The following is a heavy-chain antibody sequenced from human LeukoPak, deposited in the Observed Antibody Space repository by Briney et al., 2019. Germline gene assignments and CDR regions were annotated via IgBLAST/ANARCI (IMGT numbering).Heavy chain of an antibody. CDR2: IYSGGST. Sequence: PGGSLRLSCAASGFTVSSNYMSWVRQAPGKGLEWVSVIYSGGSTYYADSVKGRFTISRDNSKNTLYLQMNSLRAEVTAVYYCARTNWVYWYFDLWGRGTLVTVSS. CDR3: ARTNWVYWYFDL. J-gene: IGHJ2*01. D-gene: IGHD1-1*01. V-gene: IGHV3-53*01. CDR1: GFTVSSNY.